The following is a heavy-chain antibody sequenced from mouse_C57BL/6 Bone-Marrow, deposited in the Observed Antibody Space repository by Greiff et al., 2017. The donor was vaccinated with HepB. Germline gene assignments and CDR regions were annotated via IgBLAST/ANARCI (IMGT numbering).Heavy chain of an antibody. CDR1: GYTFTSYW. CDR2: IDPSDSYT. J-gene: IGHJ4*01. D-gene: IGHD5-1*01. CDR3: ARDLPHIMDY. V-gene: IGHV1-50*01. Sequence: QVQLKQPGAELVKPGASVKLSCKASGYTFTSYWMQWVKQRPGQGLEWIGEIDPSDSYTNYNQKFKGKATLTVDTSSSTAYMQLSSLTSEDSAVYYCARDLPHIMDYWGQGTSVTVSS.